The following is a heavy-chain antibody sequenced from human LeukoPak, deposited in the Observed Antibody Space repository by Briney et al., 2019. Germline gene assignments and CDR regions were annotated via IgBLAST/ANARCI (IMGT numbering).Heavy chain of an antibody. V-gene: IGHV4-34*01. CDR1: GGSFSGYY. Sequence: PSETLSLTCAVYGGSFSGYYWSWIRQPPGKGLEWIGEINHSGSTNYNPSLKSRVTISVDTSKNQFSLKLSSVTAADTAVYYCARRRRYYDILTGYYKGAFDIWGQGTMVTVSS. CDR2: INHSGST. J-gene: IGHJ3*02. D-gene: IGHD3-9*01. CDR3: ARRRRYYDILTGYYKGAFDI.